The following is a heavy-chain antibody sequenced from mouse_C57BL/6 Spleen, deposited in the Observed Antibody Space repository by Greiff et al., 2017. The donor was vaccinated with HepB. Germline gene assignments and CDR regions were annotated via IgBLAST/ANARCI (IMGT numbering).Heavy chain of an antibody. V-gene: IGHV2-2*01. CDR1: GFSLTSYG. CDR2: IWSGGST. J-gene: IGHJ4*01. Sequence: QVQLQQSGPGLVQPSQSLSITCTVSGFSLTSYGVHWVRQSPGKGLEWLGVIWSGGSTDYNAAFISRLVISKDNSKSQVFFKMNSLQAVDTSRYYCARQGSAMDDWGQGTSVTGSS. CDR3: ARQGSAMDD.